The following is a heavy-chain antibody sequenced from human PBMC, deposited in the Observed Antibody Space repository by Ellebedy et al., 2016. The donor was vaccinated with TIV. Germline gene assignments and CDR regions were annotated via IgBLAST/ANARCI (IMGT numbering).Heavy chain of an antibody. V-gene: IGHV3-23*01. Sequence: GGSLRLXXAASGFTFSSYAMNWVRQAPGKGLEWVSAISGSGGSTYYADSVKGRFTISRDNSKNTLYLQMNSLRAEDTAVYYCAKDSIMTTVTTWYFDRWGRGTLVTVSS. CDR3: AKDSIMTTVTTWYFDR. CDR1: GFTFSSYA. CDR2: ISGSGGST. D-gene: IGHD4-17*01. J-gene: IGHJ2*01.